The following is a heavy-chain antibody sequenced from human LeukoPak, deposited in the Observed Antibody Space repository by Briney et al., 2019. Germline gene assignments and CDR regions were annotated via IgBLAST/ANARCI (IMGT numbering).Heavy chain of an antibody. J-gene: IGHJ3*02. CDR2: ISFDGSNR. CDR1: GFTFSSYA. CDR3: ATELRIAAAGYLFSCEI. V-gene: IGHV3-30*03. D-gene: IGHD6-13*01. Sequence: PGGSLRLSCAASGFTFSSYAMHWVRQAPGKGLEWVALISFDGSNRYYADSVKGRFTISRDNSKNPLEMQMNSLRAEDTAVYYCATELRIAAAGYLFSCEIWGQGTMVTVSS.